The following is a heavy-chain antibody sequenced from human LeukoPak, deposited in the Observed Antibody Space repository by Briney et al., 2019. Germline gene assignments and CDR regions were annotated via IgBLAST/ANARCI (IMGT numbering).Heavy chain of an antibody. V-gene: IGHV1-2*02. J-gene: IGHJ4*02. CDR2: INPNSGGT. Sequence: ASVKVSCEASGYTFTGYYMHWVRQAPGQGLAWMGWINPNSGGTNYAQKFQGRVTMTRDTSISTAYMELSRLRSDDTAVYYCARDPSRGYGFDYWGQGTLVTVSS. D-gene: IGHD5-12*01. CDR3: ARDPSRGYGFDY. CDR1: GYTFTGYY.